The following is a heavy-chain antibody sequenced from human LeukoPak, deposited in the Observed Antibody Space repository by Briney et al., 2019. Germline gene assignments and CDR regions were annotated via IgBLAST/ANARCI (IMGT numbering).Heavy chain of an antibody. D-gene: IGHD4-11*01. CDR3: ARDLGPTTPPPSDDY. CDR1: GYTFTSYG. J-gene: IGHJ4*02. V-gene: IGHV1-18*01. CDR2: ISAYNGNT. Sequence: ASVKVSCKASGYTFTSYGISWVRQAPGQGVEWMGWISAYNGNTNYAQKLQGRVTMNTDTSTSTAYMELRSLRSDDTAVYYCARDLGPTTPPPSDDYWGQGTLVTVSS.